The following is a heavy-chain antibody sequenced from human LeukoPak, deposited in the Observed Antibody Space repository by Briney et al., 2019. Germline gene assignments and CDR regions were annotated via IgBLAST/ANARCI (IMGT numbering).Heavy chain of an antibody. CDR2: IYHSGST. J-gene: IGHJ4*02. D-gene: IGHD3-10*01. V-gene: IGHV4-38-2*02. CDR3: ARNDYYGSGSIFDY. CDR1: GYSISSGYY. Sequence: SETLSLTCTVSGYSISSGYYWGWIRQPPGKGLEWIGSIYHSGSTYYNPSLKSRVTISVDTSKNQFSLKLSSVTAADTAVYYCARNDYYGSGSIFDYWGQGTLVTVSS.